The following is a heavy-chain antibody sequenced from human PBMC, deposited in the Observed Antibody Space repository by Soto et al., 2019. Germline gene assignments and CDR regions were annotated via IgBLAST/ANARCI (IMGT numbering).Heavy chain of an antibody. CDR1: GYTFTSYG. J-gene: IGHJ4*02. CDR2: ISAYNGNT. CDR3: ARAFFVRGTRSRACLFDY. D-gene: IGHD3-10*02. Sequence: GASVKVSCKASGYTFTSYGISWVRQAPGQGLEWMGWISAYNGNTNYAQKLQGRVTMTTDTSTSTAYMELRSLRSDDTAVYYCARAFFVRGTRSRACLFDYWGQGTLVTVSS. V-gene: IGHV1-18*01.